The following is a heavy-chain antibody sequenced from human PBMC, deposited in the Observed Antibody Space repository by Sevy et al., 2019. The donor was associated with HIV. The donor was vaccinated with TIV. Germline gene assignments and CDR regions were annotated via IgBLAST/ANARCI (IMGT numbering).Heavy chain of an antibody. V-gene: IGHV3-21*01. D-gene: IGHD5-12*01. CDR3: EREDVDIGATIDY. CDR2: ISSSSSYI. Sequence: GGSLRLSCAASGFTFSSYSMNWVRQAPGKGLEWVSSISSSSSYIYYADSVKGRFTISTDNAKNSLYLQMKRLRAEDRDVYYCEREDVDIGATIDYWGQGTLVTVSS. CDR1: GFTFSSYS. J-gene: IGHJ4*02.